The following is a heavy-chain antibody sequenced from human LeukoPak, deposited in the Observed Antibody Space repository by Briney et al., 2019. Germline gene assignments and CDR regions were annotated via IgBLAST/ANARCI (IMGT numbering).Heavy chain of an antibody. V-gene: IGHV3-23*01. J-gene: IGHJ4*02. CDR2: ISGSDGTA. CDR1: GFTFSSYA. D-gene: IGHD4-17*01. Sequence: PGGSLRLSCAASGFTFSSYAMSWLRQPPGKGLEWVSAISGSDGTAYYAGSVKGRFTISRDNSKNILYLQMSSLRVEDTAVYSCAKDQDHGDSLPSDYWGQGTLVTVSS. CDR3: AKDQDHGDSLPSDY.